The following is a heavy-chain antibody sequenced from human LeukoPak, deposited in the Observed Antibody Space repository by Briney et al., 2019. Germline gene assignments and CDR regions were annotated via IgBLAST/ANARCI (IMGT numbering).Heavy chain of an antibody. CDR2: IYYSGST. CDR3: ARDFSILRAFDI. D-gene: IGHD2-15*01. J-gene: IGHJ3*02. V-gene: IGHV4-39*07. CDR1: GGSISSSSYY. Sequence: SETLSLTCTVSGGSISSSSYYWGWIRQPPGKGLEWIGSIYYSGSTYYNPSLKSRVTISVDTSKNQFSLKLSSVTAADTAVYYCARDFSILRAFDIWGQGTMVTVSS.